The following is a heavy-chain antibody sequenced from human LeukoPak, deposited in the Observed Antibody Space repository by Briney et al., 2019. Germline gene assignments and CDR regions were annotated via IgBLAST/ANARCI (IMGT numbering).Heavy chain of an antibody. Sequence: SETLSLTCTVSGGSISSGGYYWSWIRQPPGKGLEWIGYIYYSGSTNYNPSLKSRVTISVDTSKNQFSLKLSSVTAADTAVYYCARTSYSSSAIDDYWGQGTLVTVSS. J-gene: IGHJ4*02. D-gene: IGHD6-6*01. CDR3: ARTSYSSSAIDDY. CDR1: GGSISSGGYY. V-gene: IGHV4-61*08. CDR2: IYYSGST.